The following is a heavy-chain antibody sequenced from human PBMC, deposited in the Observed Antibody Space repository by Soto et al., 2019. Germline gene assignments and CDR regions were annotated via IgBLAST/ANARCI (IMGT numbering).Heavy chain of an antibody. CDR3: VGTGTTDDY. Sequence: SETLSLTCTVSGASVSSGDYYWSSVRQSPGKGLEWIGYIYYSGDSYYNPSLKGRLTISIDTSKNQFSLILNSVTVADTAIYYCVGTGTTDDYWGRGTLVTVSS. J-gene: IGHJ4*02. V-gene: IGHV4-30-4*08. CDR2: IYYSGDS. CDR1: GASVSSGDYY. D-gene: IGHD4-17*01.